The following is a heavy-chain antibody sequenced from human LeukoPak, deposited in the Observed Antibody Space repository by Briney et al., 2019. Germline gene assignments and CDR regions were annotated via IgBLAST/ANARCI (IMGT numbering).Heavy chain of an antibody. CDR3: AKDIMGSSWYPQLDY. V-gene: IGHV3-23*01. Sequence: GGSLRLSCAASGFTFSSYAMSWVRQAPGKGLGWVSAISGSGGSTYYADSVKGRFTISRDNSKNTLYLQMNSLRAEDTAVYYCAKDIMGSSWYPQLDYWGQGTLVTVSS. J-gene: IGHJ4*02. CDR1: GFTFSSYA. CDR2: ISGSGGST. D-gene: IGHD6-13*01.